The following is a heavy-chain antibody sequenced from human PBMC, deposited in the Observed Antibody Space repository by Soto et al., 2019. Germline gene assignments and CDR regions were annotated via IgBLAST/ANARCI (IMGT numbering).Heavy chain of an antibody. CDR1: GGSISSGGYY. D-gene: IGHD3-22*01. J-gene: IGHJ4*01. V-gene: IGHV4-31*03. Sequence: QVQLQESGPGLVKPSQTLSLTCTVSGGSISSGGYYWSWIRQHPGKGLEWIGYIYYSGSTYYNPSLKSRVTISVDTSKIQFSLTLSSVTVADTAVYYCARARITMIVVVTFDYWAHGTLVTVSS. CDR3: ARARITMIVVVTFDY. CDR2: IYYSGST.